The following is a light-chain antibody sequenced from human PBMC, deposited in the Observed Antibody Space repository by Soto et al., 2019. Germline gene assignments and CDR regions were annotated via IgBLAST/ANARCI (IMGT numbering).Light chain of an antibody. J-gene: IGKJ3*01. CDR1: QGIIDY. V-gene: IGKV1-27*01. CDR2: AAS. Sequence: DIQMTQSPSSLSASVGDTVSITCRASQGIIDYLAWYQQRPGKAPRLLIYAASTLHTGVPSRFSGSGAGTDFTLKISSPQPEDVGTYYCQKYDTVPQTFGPGTRVEIK. CDR3: QKYDTVPQT.